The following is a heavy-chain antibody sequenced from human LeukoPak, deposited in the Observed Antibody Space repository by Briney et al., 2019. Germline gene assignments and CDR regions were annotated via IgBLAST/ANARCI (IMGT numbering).Heavy chain of an antibody. V-gene: IGHV3-66*01. J-gene: IGHJ4*02. CDR1: GFTVRSNY. CDR2: IYSGGST. D-gene: IGHD3-16*02. Sequence: GGSLRLSCAASGFTVRSNYMSWVRQAPGKGLEWVSVIYSGGSTYYADSVKGRFTIYRDNSENTLYLQMNSLRAEDTAVYYCARSYLWGSYRYFDYWGQGTLVTVSS. CDR3: ARSYLWGSYRYFDY.